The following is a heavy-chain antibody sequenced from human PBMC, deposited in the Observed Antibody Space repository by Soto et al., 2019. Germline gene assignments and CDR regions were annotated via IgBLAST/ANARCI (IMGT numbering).Heavy chain of an antibody. V-gene: IGHV4-30-4*01. CDR3: ARGPRYSISSYLS. Sequence: QVQLQESGPGLVKPSQTLSLTCTVSGGSISSGDYYWSWIRQPPGKGLEWIGYIYYSGSTYYNPSLSTRVTISVDTSKNPFALKLRPVPAAVTAVYYCARGPRYSISSYLSWGKGSLVTVSS. D-gene: IGHD6-6*01. J-gene: IGHJ4*01. CDR2: IYYSGST. CDR1: GGSISSGDYY.